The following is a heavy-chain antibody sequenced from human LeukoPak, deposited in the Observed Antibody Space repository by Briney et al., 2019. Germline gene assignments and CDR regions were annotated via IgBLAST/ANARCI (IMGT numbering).Heavy chain of an antibody. J-gene: IGHJ3*02. Sequence: GESLQISCKGSGYSFTSYWIGWVRQLPGKGLEWMGIIYPGDSDTRYSPSFQGQVTISADKSISTAYLQWSSLKASDTAMYYCARRYCSGGSCYSKNDAFDIWGQGTMVTVSS. V-gene: IGHV5-51*01. D-gene: IGHD2-15*01. CDR1: GYSFTSYW. CDR3: ARRYCSGGSCYSKNDAFDI. CDR2: IYPGDSDT.